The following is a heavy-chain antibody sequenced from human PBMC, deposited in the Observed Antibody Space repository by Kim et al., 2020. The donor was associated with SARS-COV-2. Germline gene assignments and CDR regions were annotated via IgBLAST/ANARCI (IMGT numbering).Heavy chain of an antibody. D-gene: IGHD6-13*01. Sequence: GGSLRLSCAASGFTFSSYGMHWVRQAPGKGLEWVAVISYGGSTKYYADSVKGQFTISRDTSKNTVYLQMNSLRAEDTAVYYCAKAGPASNSCPSYWGEGTLVTVSS. V-gene: IGHV3-30*18. CDR1: GFTFSSYG. CDR3: AKAGPASNSCPSY. J-gene: IGHJ4*02. CDR2: ISYGGSTK.